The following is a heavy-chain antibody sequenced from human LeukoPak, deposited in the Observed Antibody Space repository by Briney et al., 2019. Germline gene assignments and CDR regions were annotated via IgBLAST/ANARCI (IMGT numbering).Heavy chain of an antibody. J-gene: IGHJ4*02. CDR2: INWNGGRT. V-gene: IGHV3-20*04. Sequence: PGGSLRLSCAASGFTFDDYGMRWLRQAPGNGLEWVSGINWNGGRTDYADSVKGRFTISRDNAKNSLYLQMNSLRAEDTPLYYCARSVPSYDSSGYYYVFDYWGRGTLVTVSS. D-gene: IGHD3-22*01. CDR1: GFTFDDYG. CDR3: ARSVPSYDSSGYYYVFDY.